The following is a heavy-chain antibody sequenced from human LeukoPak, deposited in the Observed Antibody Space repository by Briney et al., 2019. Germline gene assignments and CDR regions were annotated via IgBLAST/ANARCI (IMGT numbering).Heavy chain of an antibody. V-gene: IGHV3-23*01. D-gene: IGHD1-26*01. CDR3: AGGSRQSWFDP. Sequence: GGSLRLSRAASGFTFSSYAMSWVRQAPGKGLEWVSGISGSGGSTYYADSVKGRFTISKDNSKNTLYLQMNSLRAEDTAVYHCAGGSRQSWFDPWGQGTLVTVSS. CDR1: GFTFSSYA. CDR2: ISGSGGST. J-gene: IGHJ5*02.